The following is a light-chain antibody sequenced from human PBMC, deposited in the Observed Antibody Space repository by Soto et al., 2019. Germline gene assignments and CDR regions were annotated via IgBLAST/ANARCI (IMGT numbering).Light chain of an antibody. Sequence: DIQMTQSLSSLSASVGDRITITCRASQGIGNWLAWYQQKPGKAPKSLIYAASNLQSGVPSRFSGTGSGTDFTLTISSLQPEDFATYYCQQYDSDPLTFGGGTKVEMK. CDR1: QGIGNW. V-gene: IGKV1D-16*01. CDR2: AAS. CDR3: QQYDSDPLT. J-gene: IGKJ4*01.